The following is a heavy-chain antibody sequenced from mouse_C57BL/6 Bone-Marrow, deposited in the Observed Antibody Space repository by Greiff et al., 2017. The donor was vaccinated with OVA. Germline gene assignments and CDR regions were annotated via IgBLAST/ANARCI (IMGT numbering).Heavy chain of an antibody. J-gene: IGHJ2*01. Sequence: QVQLQQPGAELVRPGSSVKLSCKASGYTFTSYWMDWVKQRPGQGLEWIGNIYPSDSETHYNQKFKDKATLTVDKSSSTAYMQLSSLTSEDSAVYYCARGSISFITTVVARYYFDYWGQGTTLTVSS. D-gene: IGHD1-1*01. CDR3: ARGSISFITTVVARYYFDY. V-gene: IGHV1-61*01. CDR2: IYPSDSET. CDR1: GYTFTSYW.